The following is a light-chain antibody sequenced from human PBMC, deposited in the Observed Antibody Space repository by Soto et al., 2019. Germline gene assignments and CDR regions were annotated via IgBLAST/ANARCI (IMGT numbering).Light chain of an antibody. CDR2: GSS. J-gene: IGLJ1*01. CDR3: YSSRSSSTTFYV. CDR1: SSNIGAGYD. Sequence: QSVLTQPPSGSGAPGQRVTISCTGSSSNIGAGYDVHWYQQLPGTAPKLLIYGSSNRPSGVPDRFSGSKSGTSASLAITGLQAEDEADYFCYSSRSSSTTFYVFGTGTKLTVL. V-gene: IGLV1-40*01.